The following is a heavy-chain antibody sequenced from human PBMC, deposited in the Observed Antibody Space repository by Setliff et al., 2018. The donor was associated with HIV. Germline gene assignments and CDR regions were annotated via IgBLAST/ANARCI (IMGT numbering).Heavy chain of an antibody. CDR1: GFSFSTSGVA. CDR3: ARYNFRRGYWDYFDY. CDR2: IYWNDDK. V-gene: IGHV2-5*01. D-gene: IGHD3-3*01. Sequence: SGPTLVNPTQTLTLTCTFSGFSFSTSGVAVGGIRQPPGKALEWLGIIYWNDDKRYRPSLKHRLTLSKDTSRDQVVLTMTNMDPLDTATYFCARYNFRRGYWDYFDYWGQGTQVTVSS. J-gene: IGHJ4*02.